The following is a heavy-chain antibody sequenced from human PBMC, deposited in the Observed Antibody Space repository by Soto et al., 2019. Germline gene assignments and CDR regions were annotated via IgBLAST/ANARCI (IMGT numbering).Heavy chain of an antibody. J-gene: IGHJ4*02. CDR2: ISGSGGST. CDR1: GCTFSSYA. CDR3: AKVSNVVTTRMYFDY. D-gene: IGHD2-21*02. Sequence: PGGSLRLSCAASGCTFSSYAMSWVRQAPGKGLEWVSAISGSGGSTFYADSVKGRFTISRDNSKNTLYLQMNSLRAEDTAVYYCAKVSNVVTTRMYFDYWGRGTLVTVSS. V-gene: IGHV3-23*01.